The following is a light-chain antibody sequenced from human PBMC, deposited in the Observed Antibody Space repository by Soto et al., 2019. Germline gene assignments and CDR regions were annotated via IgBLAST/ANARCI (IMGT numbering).Light chain of an antibody. V-gene: IGKV2-28*01. CDR3: MQALRPPT. CDR2: LSS. J-gene: IGKJ3*01. CDR1: QSLLHGNGNNY. Sequence: DIVMTQSPLSLPVTPGEPASISCRSSQSLLHGNGNNYLAWYLQKPGLSPQLLMYLSSYRDYGVPDRFSGSWSGSGFTLTISRVEADDVGVYYCMQALRPPTLGSGNKVDIK.